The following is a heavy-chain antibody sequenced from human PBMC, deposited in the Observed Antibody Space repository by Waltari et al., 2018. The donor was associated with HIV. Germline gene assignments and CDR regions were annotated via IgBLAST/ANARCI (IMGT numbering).Heavy chain of an antibody. V-gene: IGHV3-21*02. D-gene: IGHD2-21*01. CDR1: GFPFISYS. CDR3: AREVRATGLSDY. CDR2: ISSDGNYR. J-gene: IGHJ4*02. Sequence: QLVESGGGLVKPGGSLRLSCVASGFPFISYSMNCVRQAPGKVLEWVSSISSDGNYRHYLDSVEGRFTISRDNAKNSLFLQMNSLRVDDTATYYCAREVRATGLSDYWGQGTLVTVSS.